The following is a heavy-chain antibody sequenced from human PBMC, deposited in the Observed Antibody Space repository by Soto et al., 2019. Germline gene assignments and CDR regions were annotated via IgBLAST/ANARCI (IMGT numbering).Heavy chain of an antibody. V-gene: IGHV1-69*13. CDR2: IIPIFGTA. CDR3: AKGLSWILELSPFDP. J-gene: IGHJ5*02. Sequence: SVNVSCKASGGTFSSYAISWVRQAPGQGLEWMGGIIPIFGTANYAQKFQGRVTITADESTSTAYMELSSLRAEDTAVYYCAKGLSWILELSPFDPWGQGTLVTVSS. CDR1: GGTFSSYA. D-gene: IGHD1-7*01.